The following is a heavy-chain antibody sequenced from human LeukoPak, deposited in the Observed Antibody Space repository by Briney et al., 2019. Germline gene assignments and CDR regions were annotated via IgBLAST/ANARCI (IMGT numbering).Heavy chain of an antibody. J-gene: IGHJ4*02. CDR1: GFTFSGAW. V-gene: IGHV3-15*01. CDR2: IKRKSDGETV. Sequence: GGSLRLSCAGSGFTFSGAWMSWVRQTPGKGLEWLARIKRKSDGETVDYIKPVKGRFSISRDDSKNMLYLQMNSLKTEDTAVYYCTTDLVNWGQGTLVTVSS. CDR3: TTDLVN. D-gene: IGHD3-10*01.